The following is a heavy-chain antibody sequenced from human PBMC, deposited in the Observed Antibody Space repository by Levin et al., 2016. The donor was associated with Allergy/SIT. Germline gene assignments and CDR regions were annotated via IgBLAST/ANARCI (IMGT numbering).Heavy chain of an antibody. J-gene: IGHJ6*02. Sequence: GGSLRLSCAASGFTFRSYGMNWVRQAPGKGLEWVSGISDSGGSTYYADSVKGRFTISRDSSKNTLYLQMNSLRAEDTAVYYCAKDRGELLIYYYYGMDVWGQGTTVTVSS. CDR1: GFTFRSYG. V-gene: IGHV3-23*01. CDR3: AKDRGELLIYYYYGMDV. D-gene: IGHD1-26*01. CDR2: ISDSGGST.